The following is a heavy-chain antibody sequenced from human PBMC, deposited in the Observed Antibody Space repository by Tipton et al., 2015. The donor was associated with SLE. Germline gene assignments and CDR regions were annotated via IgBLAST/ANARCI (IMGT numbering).Heavy chain of an antibody. CDR2: ISTSGTTI. V-gene: IGHV3-48*04. J-gene: IGHJ4*02. D-gene: IGHD1-7*01. Sequence: SLRLSCAASGFTFRTYAMNWVRQAPGKGLEWLSFISTSGTTIYYADSVKGRFTLSRDNAKKLLDLQMNSLRAEDTAVYYCARDFTGPKDYWGQGTLVTVSS. CDR3: ARDFTGPKDY. CDR1: GFTFRTYA.